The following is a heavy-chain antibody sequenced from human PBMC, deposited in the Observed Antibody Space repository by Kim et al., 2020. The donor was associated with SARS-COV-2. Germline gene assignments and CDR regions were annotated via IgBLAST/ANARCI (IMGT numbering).Heavy chain of an antibody. Sequence: ASVKVSCKASGYTFTSYDINWVRQATGQELEWMGWMNPNSGNTGYAQKFQGRVTMTRNTSISTAYMELGSLRSEDTAVYYCARGHLKSIVVVIAPRPYYYYMDVWGKGTTVTVSS. J-gene: IGHJ6*03. CDR2: MNPNSGNT. CDR1: GYTFTSYD. V-gene: IGHV1-8*01. D-gene: IGHD2-21*01. CDR3: ARGHLKSIVVVIAPRPYYYYMDV.